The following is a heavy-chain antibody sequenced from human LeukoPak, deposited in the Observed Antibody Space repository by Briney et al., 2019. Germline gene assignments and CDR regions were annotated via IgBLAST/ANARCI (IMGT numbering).Heavy chain of an antibody. D-gene: IGHD1-26*01. V-gene: IGHV4-38-2*02. Sequence: PSETLSLTCTVSDGSISSGYYWGWIRQPPGKGLEWIGSIYHSGSTYYNPSLKSRVTISVDTSKNQFSLKLSSVTAADTAVYYCARGIPELNSGGYYVPRDYWGQGTLVTVSS. CDR2: IYHSGST. J-gene: IGHJ4*02. CDR1: DGSISSGYY. CDR3: ARGIPELNSGGYYVPRDY.